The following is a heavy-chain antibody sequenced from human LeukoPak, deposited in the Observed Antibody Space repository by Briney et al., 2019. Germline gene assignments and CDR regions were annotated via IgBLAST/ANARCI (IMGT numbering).Heavy chain of an antibody. J-gene: IGHJ3*02. CDR1: GYSFTNYW. Sequence: GESLKISCKDSGYSFTNYWIGWVRQMPGKGLEWMGIIFPGDSDSRYSPSFQGQVTISADKSINTAYLQWSSLKASDTAMYYCARRRDSSGYEGALDIWGQGTGVIVSS. CDR2: IFPGDSDS. D-gene: IGHD3-22*01. CDR3: ARRRDSSGYEGALDI. V-gene: IGHV5-51*01.